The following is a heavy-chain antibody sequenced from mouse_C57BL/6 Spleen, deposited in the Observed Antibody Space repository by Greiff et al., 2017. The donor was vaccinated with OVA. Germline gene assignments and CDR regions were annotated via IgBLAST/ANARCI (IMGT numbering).Heavy chain of an antibody. Sequence: VQLQQSGTVLVRPGASVKMSCKTSGYTFTSYWMHWVKQRPGQGLEWIGAIYPGNSDTSYNQKFKGKATLTAVTSASTAYMELSSLTNEDSAVYYCTSNWAWFAYWGQGTLVTVSA. J-gene: IGHJ3*01. CDR1: GYTFTSYW. V-gene: IGHV1-5*01. CDR3: TSNWAWFAY. D-gene: IGHD4-1*01. CDR2: IYPGNSDT.